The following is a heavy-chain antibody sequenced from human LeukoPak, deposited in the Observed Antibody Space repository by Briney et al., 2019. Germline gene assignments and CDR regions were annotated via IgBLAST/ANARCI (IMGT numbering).Heavy chain of an antibody. D-gene: IGHD2-2*01. V-gene: IGHV3-30*18. CDR2: ISYDGSNK. Sequence: GGSLRLSCAASGFTFNSYGMHWVRQAPGKGLEWVAVISYDGSNKYYADSVKGRFTISRDNSKNTLYLQMNSLRAEDTAVYYCANLRTLGYCSSTSCIDHWGQGTLVTVSS. J-gene: IGHJ4*02. CDR1: GFTFNSYG. CDR3: ANLRTLGYCSSTSCIDH.